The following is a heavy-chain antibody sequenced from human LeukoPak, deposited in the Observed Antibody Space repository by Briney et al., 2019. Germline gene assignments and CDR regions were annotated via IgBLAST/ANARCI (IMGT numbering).Heavy chain of an antibody. CDR3: ASRYYDRSGYYYSEDY. D-gene: IGHD3-22*01. J-gene: IGHJ4*02. CDR1: GFTFSSNY. V-gene: IGHV3-53*01. Sequence: PGGSLRLSCAASGFTFSSNYMSWVRQAPGKGLEWVSVIYSGGSTYYADSVKGRFTISRDNSKNTLYLQMNSLRAEDTAVYYCASRYYDRSGYYYSEDYWGQGTLVTVSS. CDR2: IYSGGST.